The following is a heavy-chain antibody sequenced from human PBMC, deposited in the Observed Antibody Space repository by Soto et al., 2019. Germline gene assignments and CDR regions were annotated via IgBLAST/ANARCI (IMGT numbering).Heavy chain of an antibody. CDR1: DGSIDNVGGC. V-gene: IGHV4-61*08. CDR3: ARGGLYFAF. CDR2: VYYSGTT. J-gene: IGHJ4*02. Sequence: VVDGSIDNVGGCRIWIRQPPGKGLEWIGYVYYSGTTNYNPFLKSRVTLSLDKSKNQFSLKMNSVTAEDTAVYYCARGGLYFAFWGQGTLVTGSP.